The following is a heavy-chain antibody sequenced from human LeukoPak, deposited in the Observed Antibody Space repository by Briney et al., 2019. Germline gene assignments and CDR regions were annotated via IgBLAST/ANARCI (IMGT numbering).Heavy chain of an antibody. Sequence: KPSDTLSLTCTVSSGSISSYYRSWIRHPPGKGVEWIGYVYYSGSANYNPSLKSRVTISVDTSKNQFSLKLSSVTAADTAVYYCARHEKLGQFDYWGQGTLVTVSS. CDR3: ARHEKLGQFDY. J-gene: IGHJ4*02. CDR1: SGSISSYY. V-gene: IGHV4-59*08. D-gene: IGHD3-10*01. CDR2: VYYSGSA.